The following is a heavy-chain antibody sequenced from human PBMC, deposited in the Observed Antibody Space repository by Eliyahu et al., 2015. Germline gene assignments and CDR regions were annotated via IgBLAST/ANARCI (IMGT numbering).Heavy chain of an antibody. Sequence: QVQLQQWGAGLLKPSETLSLTCAVYGGSFSGYYWSWIRQPPGKGLEWIGEINHSGSTNYNPSLKSRVTISVDTSKNQFSLKLSSVTAADTAVYYCARVWVVAANSGYYYYGMDVWGQGTTVTVSS. V-gene: IGHV4-34*01. CDR2: INHSGST. CDR1: GGSFSGYY. J-gene: IGHJ6*02. CDR3: ARVWVVAANSGYYYYGMDV. D-gene: IGHD2-15*01.